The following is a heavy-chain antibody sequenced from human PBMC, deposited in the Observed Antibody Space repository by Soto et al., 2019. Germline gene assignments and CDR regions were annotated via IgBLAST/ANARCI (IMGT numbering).Heavy chain of an antibody. CDR1: GYTFTSYY. Sequence: ASVKVSCKASGYTFTSYYMHWARQAPGQGLEWMGIINPSGGSTSYAQKFQGRVTMTRDTSTSTVYMELSSLRSEDTAVYYCARDPDYGDSDDAFDIWGQGTMVTVSS. CDR2: INPSGGST. D-gene: IGHD4-17*01. V-gene: IGHV1-46*03. J-gene: IGHJ3*02. CDR3: ARDPDYGDSDDAFDI.